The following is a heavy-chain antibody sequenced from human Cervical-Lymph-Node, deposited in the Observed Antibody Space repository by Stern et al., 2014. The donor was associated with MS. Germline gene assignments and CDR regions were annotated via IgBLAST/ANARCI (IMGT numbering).Heavy chain of an antibody. CDR1: GFTFSDYY. CDR3: ARGLGSSRDDRYGMDV. V-gene: IGHV3-11*01. J-gene: IGHJ6*02. CDR2: IGNTGTNI. Sequence: QVQLVQSGGGLVKPGGSLRLSCTASGFTFSDYYMTWVRQAPGKGLEWISHIGNTGTNIYYADSVKGRFTVSRDNAKSSLYLQLTSLRVDDTAIYYCARGLGSSRDDRYGMDVWGQGTTVTVSS. D-gene: IGHD3-9*01.